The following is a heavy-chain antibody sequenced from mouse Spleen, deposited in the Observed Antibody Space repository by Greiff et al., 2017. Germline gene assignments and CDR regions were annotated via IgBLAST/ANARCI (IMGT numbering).Heavy chain of an antibody. Sequence: EVKVVESGGGLVKLGGSLKLSCAASGFTFSSYAMSWVRQTPEKRLEWVATISSGGGNTYYPDSVKGRFTISRDNAKNTLYLQMSSLKSEDTAMYYCARQLGQGFAYWGQGTLVTVSA. CDR2: ISSGGGNT. CDR3: ARQLGQGFAY. J-gene: IGHJ3*01. CDR1: GFTFSSYA. V-gene: IGHV5-9*04. D-gene: IGHD4-1*01.